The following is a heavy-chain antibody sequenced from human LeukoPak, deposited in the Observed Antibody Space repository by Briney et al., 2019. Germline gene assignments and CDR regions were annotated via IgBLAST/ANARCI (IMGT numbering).Heavy chain of an antibody. CDR3: ARIGSSGWFISEYFQH. CDR1: GYTFTGYY. J-gene: IGHJ1*01. Sequence: GASVKVSCKASGYTFTGYYMHWVRQAPGQGLEWMGWINPNSGGTNYAQKFQGRVTMTRDTSISTAYMELSRLRSDDTAVYYCARIGSSGWFISEYFQHWGQGTLVTVSS. V-gene: IGHV1-2*02. D-gene: IGHD6-19*01. CDR2: INPNSGGT.